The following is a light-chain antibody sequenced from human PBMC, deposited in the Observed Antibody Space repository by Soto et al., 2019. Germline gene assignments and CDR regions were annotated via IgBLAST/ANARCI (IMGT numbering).Light chain of an antibody. CDR3: QQYNNWPPPT. V-gene: IGKV3-15*01. CDR2: GAS. Sequence: EIVMTQSPATLSVSPGERATLSCRASQSVSSNLAWYQQKPGQAPRLLIYGASTRATGIPARFSGSGSGTEFTLTISSLQSEDFAVYYCQQYNNWPPPTFGQGTKV. CDR1: QSVSSN. J-gene: IGKJ1*01.